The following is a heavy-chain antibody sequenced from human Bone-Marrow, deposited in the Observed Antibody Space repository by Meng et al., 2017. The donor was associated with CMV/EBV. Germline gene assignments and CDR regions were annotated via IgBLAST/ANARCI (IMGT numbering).Heavy chain of an antibody. CDR1: GFTFSSYS. D-gene: IGHD3-3*01. V-gene: IGHV4-38-2*01. CDR3: GRNDFWSGPTRY. J-gene: IGHJ4*02. Sequence: GSLRLSCAVSGFTFSSYSVNWVRQAPGKGLEWIGSIYYSGSTYYNPSLKSRVTISVDTSKNQFSLKLSSVTAADTALYYCGRNDFWSGPTRYWGQGTLVTGSS. CDR2: IYYSGST.